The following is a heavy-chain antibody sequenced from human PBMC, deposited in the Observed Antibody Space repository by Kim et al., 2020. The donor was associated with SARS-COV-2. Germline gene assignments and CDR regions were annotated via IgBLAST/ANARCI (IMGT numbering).Heavy chain of an antibody. CDR1: GFTFSSYA. J-gene: IGHJ4*02. Sequence: GGSLRLSCAASGFTFSSYAMHWVRQAPGKGLEWVAVISYDGSNKYYADSVKGRFTISRDNSKNTLYLQMNSLRAEDAAVYYCARDSIVATKKTLDYWGQGTLVTVSS. V-gene: IGHV3-30*04. D-gene: IGHD5-12*01. CDR2: ISYDGSNK. CDR3: ARDSIVATKKTLDY.